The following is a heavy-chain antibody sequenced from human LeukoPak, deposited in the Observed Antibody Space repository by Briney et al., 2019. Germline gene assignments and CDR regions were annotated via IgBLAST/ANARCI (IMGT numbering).Heavy chain of an antibody. CDR3: ARLLTPLRNSALDY. D-gene: IGHD3-9*01. V-gene: IGHV1-18*01. Sequence: ASVKVSCKASGYTFTSYGISWVRQAPGQGLEWMGWISAYNGDTNYAQKLQGRVTMTTDTSTSTAYMELRGLRSDDTAVYYCARLLTPLRNSALDYWGQGTLVTVSS. J-gene: IGHJ4*02. CDR1: GYTFTSYG. CDR2: ISAYNGDT.